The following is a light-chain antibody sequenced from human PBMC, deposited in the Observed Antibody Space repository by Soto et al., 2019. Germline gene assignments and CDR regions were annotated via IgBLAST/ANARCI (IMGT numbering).Light chain of an antibody. V-gene: IGKV3-20*01. J-gene: IGKJ1*01. Sequence: EIVLTQSPGTLSLSPGESATLSCRASQSVSNNYLAWYQQKPGQAPRLLIYGASNRATGIPDRFSGSGSGTDFTLTISRLEPEDCAVYYCQQYGSLGTFGQGAKVDIK. CDR2: GAS. CDR3: QQYGSLGT. CDR1: QSVSNNY.